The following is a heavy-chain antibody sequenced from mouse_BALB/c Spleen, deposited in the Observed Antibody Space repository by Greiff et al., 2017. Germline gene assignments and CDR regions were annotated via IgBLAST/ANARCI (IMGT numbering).Heavy chain of an antibody. CDR1: GDSITSCY. CDR3: ARGNYGQEGLIYFDY. CDR2: ISYSGST. D-gene: IGHD1-1*02. Sequence: EVQVVESGPSLVKPSQTLSLTCSVTGDSITSCYWNWIRKFPGNKLEYMGYISYSGSTYYNPSLKSRISITRDTSKNQYYLQLNSVTTEDTATYYCARGNYGQEGLIYFDYWGQGTTLTVSS. J-gene: IGHJ2*01. V-gene: IGHV3-8*02.